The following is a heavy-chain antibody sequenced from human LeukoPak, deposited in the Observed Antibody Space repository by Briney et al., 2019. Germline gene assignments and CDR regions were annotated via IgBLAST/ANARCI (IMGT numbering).Heavy chain of an antibody. J-gene: IGHJ4*02. CDR3: AKDAAGPEY. Sequence: PGGSLRLSCAASGFTVSSNYMSWVRQAPGKGLEWVSVIYSGGSTYYADSVKGRFTISRDNSKNTLFLQMSSLRVEDTAMYYCAKDAAGPEYWGQGTLVTVSS. CDR1: GFTVSSNY. V-gene: IGHV3-66*01. D-gene: IGHD6-13*01. CDR2: IYSGGST.